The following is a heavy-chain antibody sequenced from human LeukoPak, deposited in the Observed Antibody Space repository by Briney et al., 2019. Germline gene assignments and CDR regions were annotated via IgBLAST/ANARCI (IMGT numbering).Heavy chain of an antibody. CDR2: INPNSGGT. CDR1: GYTFTGYY. D-gene: IGHD6-19*01. V-gene: IGHV1-2*06. Sequence: GASVKVSCKASGYTFTGYYMHWVRQAPGQGLEWMGRINPNSGGTNYAQKFQGRVTMTRDTSISTAYMELSRLRSDDTAVYYCARVGVYSSGWYGTPGNWFDPWGQGTLVTVSS. CDR3: ARVGVYSSGWYGTPGNWFDP. J-gene: IGHJ5*02.